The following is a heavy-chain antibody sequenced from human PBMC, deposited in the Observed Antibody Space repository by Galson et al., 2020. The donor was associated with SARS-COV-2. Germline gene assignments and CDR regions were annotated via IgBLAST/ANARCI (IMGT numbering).Heavy chain of an antibody. CDR3: ARLRDSDNRGDCRFDY. CDR2: INHSGGT. Sequence: SQTLSLTCVVYGGSFSGYYWSWIRQTPGKGLEWIGEINHSGGTNYNPSLKSRVTMSVDTSRNQFSLRLSSVTAADTAVYYCARLRDSDNRGDCRFDYWGRGTVVTVSA. J-gene: IGHJ4*02. CDR1: GGSFSGYY. D-gene: IGHD2-21*01. V-gene: IGHV4-34*01.